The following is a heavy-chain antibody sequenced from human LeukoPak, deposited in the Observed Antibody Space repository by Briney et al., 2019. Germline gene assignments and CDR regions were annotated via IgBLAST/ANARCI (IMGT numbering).Heavy chain of an antibody. D-gene: IGHD5-12*01. J-gene: IGHJ6*02. CDR1: GGSISSYY. CDR2: IYYSGST. CDR3: ARDGLGYSGYDHYYYYGMDV. Sequence: SETLSLTCTVSGGSISSYYWSWIRQPPGKGLEWIGYIYYSGSTNYNPSLKSRVTISVDTSKNQFSLKLSSVTAADTAVYYCARDGLGYSGYDHYYYYGMDVWGQGTTVTVSS. V-gene: IGHV4-59*01.